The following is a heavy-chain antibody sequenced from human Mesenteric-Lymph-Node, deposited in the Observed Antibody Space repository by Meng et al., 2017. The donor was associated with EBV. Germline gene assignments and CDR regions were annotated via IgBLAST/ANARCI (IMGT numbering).Heavy chain of an antibody. Sequence: QLQEPGPGLVKLAGTRSIPCAVSGGSISSSNWWSWVRQPPGKGLEWIGEIYHSGSTNYNPSLKSRVTISVDKSKNQFSLKLSSVTAADTAVYYCARVAYCSGGSCYLYYFDYWGQGTLVTGSS. CDR2: IYHSGST. CDR1: GGSISSSNW. D-gene: IGHD2-15*01. CDR3: ARVAYCSGGSCYLYYFDY. J-gene: IGHJ4*02. V-gene: IGHV4-4*02.